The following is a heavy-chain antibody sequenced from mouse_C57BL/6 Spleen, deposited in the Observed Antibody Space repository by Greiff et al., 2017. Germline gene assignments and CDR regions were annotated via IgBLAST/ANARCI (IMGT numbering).Heavy chain of an antibody. J-gene: IGHJ3*01. Sequence: VQLQQSVAELVRPGASVKLSCTASGFNITNSYMHWVKQRPEQGLEWIGRIYPAHGNTKYAPKFQGKAAITADTSSNTAYLQLSSLTSEDSAVYYCARGIYYETWFAYWGQGTLVTVSA. D-gene: IGHD2-4*01. V-gene: IGHV14-3*01. CDR2: IYPAHGNT. CDR3: ARGIYYETWFAY. CDR1: GFNITNSY.